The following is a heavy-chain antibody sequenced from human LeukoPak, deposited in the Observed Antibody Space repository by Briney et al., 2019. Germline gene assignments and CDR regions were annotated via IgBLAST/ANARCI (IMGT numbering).Heavy chain of an antibody. CDR1: GFIFKNAW. CDR2: IKNKADGGTT. V-gene: IGHV3-15*01. CDR3: TGRFIAESGFDY. Sequence: GGSLRLSCGVSGFIFKNAWMNWVRQTPGKGLESVGRIKNKADGGTTDYAPPLKGRFTISRDDSKDTLYLQMNSLKTEDTAVYYCTGRFIAESGFDYWGQGTLVTVSS. D-gene: IGHD6-13*01. J-gene: IGHJ4*02.